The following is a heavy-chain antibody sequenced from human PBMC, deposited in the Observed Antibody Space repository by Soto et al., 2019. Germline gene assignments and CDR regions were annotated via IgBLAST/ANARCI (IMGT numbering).Heavy chain of an antibody. J-gene: IGHJ6*02. CDR2: INPTSGDT. CDR3: GGCMGGGGHSVFGAHLYYFYAVDV. Sequence: ASVKVSCKASGYTLTGYYMHGVRQAPGQGLEWMGWINPTSGDTNYAQKFQGRVTVTRDTSINTAYMELSRLRQDDTAVDYCGGCMGGGGHSVFGAHLYYFYAVDVWGQGITV. V-gene: IGHV1-2*02. CDR1: GYTLTGYY. D-gene: IGHD5-12*01.